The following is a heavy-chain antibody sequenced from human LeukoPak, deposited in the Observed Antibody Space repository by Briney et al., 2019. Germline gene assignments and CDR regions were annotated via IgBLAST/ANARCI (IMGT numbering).Heavy chain of an antibody. Sequence: SGTLSLTCAVSGGSISSNNWWNWVRQPPGKGLEWIEEIFHSGTTNYKSSLQSGVTMSVDKSKNQFSLEVTSVTAADTAVYYCATSGVGVRGVLEFRGQGTLVPVSS. J-gene: IGHJ1*01. V-gene: IGHV4-4*02. CDR2: IFHSGTT. CDR3: ATSGVGVRGVLEF. D-gene: IGHD3-10*01. CDR1: GGSISSNNW.